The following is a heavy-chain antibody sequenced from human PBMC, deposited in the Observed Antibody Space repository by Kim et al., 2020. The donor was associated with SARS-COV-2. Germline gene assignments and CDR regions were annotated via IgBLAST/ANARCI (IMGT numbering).Heavy chain of an antibody. CDR3: ARLFRAGLIDY. V-gene: IGHV4-59*08. CDR2: T. J-gene: IGHJ4*02. Sequence: TNYHPSHKSRVTISVDTSKNQFSLNLSSVTAADTAVYYCARLFRAGLIDYWGQGTLVTVSS. D-gene: IGHD2-21*01.